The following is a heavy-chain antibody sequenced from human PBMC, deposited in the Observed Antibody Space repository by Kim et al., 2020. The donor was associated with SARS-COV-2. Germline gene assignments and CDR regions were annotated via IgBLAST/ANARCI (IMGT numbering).Heavy chain of an antibody. J-gene: IGHJ3*02. CDR1: GFTFSSQW. CDR3: ASYSDIRWDAFDI. D-gene: IGHD2-21*02. V-gene: IGHV3-74*01. Sequence: GGSLRLSCAASGFTFSSQWMHWVRQDAGKGLVWVSRINNDGTTTTYADSVKGRFTTSRDNAKNTLYLQMDSLTAEDTAIYYCASYSDIRWDAFDIWGQGTMVTVSA. CDR2: INNDGTTT.